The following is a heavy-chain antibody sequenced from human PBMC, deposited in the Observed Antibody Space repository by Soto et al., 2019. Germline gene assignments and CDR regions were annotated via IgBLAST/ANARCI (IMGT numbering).Heavy chain of an antibody. Sequence: SETLSLTCNVSGGSITSYYWTWIRQPPGKGLELIGHISYSGGSKYNPSFRSRISMSIDTSKSQVSLRLSSVTAADTAIYYCARDRYQGLSWLDPWGQGTLVTVSS. CDR2: ISYSGGS. J-gene: IGHJ5*02. CDR1: GGSITSYY. V-gene: IGHV4-59*01. D-gene: IGHD3-16*02. CDR3: ARDRYQGLSWLDP.